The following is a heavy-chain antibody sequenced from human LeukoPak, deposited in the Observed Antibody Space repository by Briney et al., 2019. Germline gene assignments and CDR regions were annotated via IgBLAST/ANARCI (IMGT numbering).Heavy chain of an antibody. CDR3: AKDPDSSGYATDAFDI. J-gene: IGHJ3*02. V-gene: IGHV3-53*01. D-gene: IGHD3-22*01. Sequence: GGSLRLSCAASGFTVSSNYMSWVRQAPGKGLEWVSVIYSGGSTYYADSVKGRFTISRDNSKNTLYLQMNSLRAEDTAVYYCAKDPDSSGYATDAFDIWGQGTMVTVSS. CDR1: GFTVSSNY. CDR2: IYSGGST.